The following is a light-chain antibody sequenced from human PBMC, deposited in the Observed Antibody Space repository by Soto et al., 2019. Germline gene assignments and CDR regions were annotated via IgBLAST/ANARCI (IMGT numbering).Light chain of an antibody. V-gene: IGLV2-14*01. CDR2: EVS. CDR3: SSYTSSSTLDWV. CDR1: SSDDGGYNY. J-gene: IGLJ3*02. Sequence: QSALTQPASVSGSPGQSITISCTGTSSDDGGYNYVSWYQQHPGKAPKLMIYEVSNRPSGVSNRFSGSKSGNTASLTISGLQAVDEADYYCSSYTSSSTLDWVFGGGTKLTVL.